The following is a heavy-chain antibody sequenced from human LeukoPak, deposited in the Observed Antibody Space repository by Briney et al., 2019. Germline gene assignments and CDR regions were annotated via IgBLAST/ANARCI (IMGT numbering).Heavy chain of an antibody. V-gene: IGHV3-48*03. D-gene: IGHD6-13*01. CDR1: GFTFSSYE. CDR2: ISSSGSTI. Sequence: GGSLRLSCAASGFTFSSYEMNWVRQAPGKGLEWVSYISSSGSTIYYADSVKGRFTISRDNAKNSLYLQMNSLRAEDTAVYYCARDQVSIAGTGIDYWGQGTLVTVSS. J-gene: IGHJ4*02. CDR3: ARDQVSIAGTGIDY.